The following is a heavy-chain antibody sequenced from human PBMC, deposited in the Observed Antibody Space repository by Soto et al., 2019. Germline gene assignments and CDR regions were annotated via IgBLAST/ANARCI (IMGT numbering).Heavy chain of an antibody. J-gene: IGHJ3*02. V-gene: IGHV3-15*01. D-gene: IGHD6-13*01. CDR3: TTDRAAANEAFDI. CDR1: GFTFSNAW. Sequence: GGSLRLSCAASGFTFSNAWMSWVRQAPGKGLEWVGRIKSKTYGGTTDYAVPVKGRFTISRDDSKHTLYLQMNSLKTEDTAVYYGTTDRAAANEAFDIWGQGTMVTVSS. CDR2: IKSKTYGGTT.